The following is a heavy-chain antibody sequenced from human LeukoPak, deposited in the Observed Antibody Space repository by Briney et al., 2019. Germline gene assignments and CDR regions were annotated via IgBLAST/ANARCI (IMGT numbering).Heavy chain of an antibody. D-gene: IGHD4-17*01. Sequence: GGSLKLSCAASGFTFGDYGMSWVRQAPGKGLEWVAFIRYDGSNKYYADSVKGRFTISRDNSKNTLYLQMNSLRAEDTAVYYCAKAAYYGDYPYYYYYYMDVWGKGTTVTISS. CDR2: IRYDGSNK. CDR1: GFTFGDYG. CDR3: AKAAYYGDYPYYYYYYMDV. J-gene: IGHJ6*03. V-gene: IGHV3-30*02.